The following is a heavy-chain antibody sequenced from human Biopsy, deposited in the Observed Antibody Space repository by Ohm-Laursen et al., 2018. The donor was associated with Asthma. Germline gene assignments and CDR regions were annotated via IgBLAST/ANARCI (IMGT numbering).Heavy chain of an antibody. V-gene: IGHV1-69*13. D-gene: IGHD6-6*01. Sequence: SVKVSCKASGGTFSSYAISWVRQAPGQGLEWMGGIIPIFGTANYAQKFQGRVTITADESTSTAYMELSSLRSEDTPVYYCARERIAARQRRYYFDYWGQGTLVTVSS. CDR1: GGTFSSYA. CDR2: IIPIFGTA. CDR3: ARERIAARQRRYYFDY. J-gene: IGHJ4*02.